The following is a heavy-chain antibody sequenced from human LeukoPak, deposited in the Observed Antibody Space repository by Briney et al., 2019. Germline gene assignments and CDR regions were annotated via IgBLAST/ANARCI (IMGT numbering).Heavy chain of an antibody. Sequence: GGSLRLSCAASGFTFSSYAMSWVRQAPGKGLEWVSAISGSGGSTYYADSMKGRFTISRDNSKNTLCLQMNSLRAEDTAVYYCAKDLSEQWLARILGGWGQGTLVTVSS. J-gene: IGHJ4*02. CDR3: AKDLSEQWLARILGG. CDR1: GFTFSSYA. V-gene: IGHV3-23*01. CDR2: ISGSGGST. D-gene: IGHD6-19*01.